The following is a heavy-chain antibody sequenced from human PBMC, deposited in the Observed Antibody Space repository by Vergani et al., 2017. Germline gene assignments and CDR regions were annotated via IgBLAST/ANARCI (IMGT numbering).Heavy chain of an antibody. CDR3: ARRNGDRSFDY. CDR1: GYSFISYW. J-gene: IGHJ4*02. V-gene: IGHV5-51*03. CDR2: IYPGDSDT. D-gene: IGHD2-8*01. Sequence: EVQLVQSGAEVKKPGESLKISCTGSGYSFISYWIGWVRQMPGKGLEWMGSIYPGDSDTTYSPAFQGQVTIAADKSISTAYLQWSSLKASDTAIYYCARRNGDRSFDYWGQGTLVTVSS.